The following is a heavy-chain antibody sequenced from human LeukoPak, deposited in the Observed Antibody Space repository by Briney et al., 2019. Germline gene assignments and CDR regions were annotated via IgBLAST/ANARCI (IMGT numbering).Heavy chain of an antibody. CDR1: GYTFTSYD. J-gene: IGHJ4*02. CDR2: MNPNSGNT. Sequence: ASVKVSCKASGYTFTSYDINWVRQATGQGLEWMGWMNPNSGNTGYAQKFQGRVTMTRNTSISTAYMELSSLRSDDTAVYYCARDWGNYPYYFDYWGQGTLVTVSS. CDR3: ARDWGNYPYYFDY. D-gene: IGHD1-7*01. V-gene: IGHV1-8*01.